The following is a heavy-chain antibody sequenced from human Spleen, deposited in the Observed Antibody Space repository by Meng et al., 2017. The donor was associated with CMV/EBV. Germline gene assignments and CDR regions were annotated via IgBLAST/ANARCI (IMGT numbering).Heavy chain of an antibody. CDR2: TKPGDSEI. CDR3: ARHYNGAGYLEWFFDY. V-gene: IGHV5-51*01. D-gene: IGHD3-3*01. CDR1: GYSFTNDW. Sequence: GYSFTNDWIGWVRQTPGKGLEWMGITKPGDSEIQYSPSFQGQVTISVDKSINTAYLQWGSLRASDTAIFYCARHYNGAGYLEWFFDYWGQGTLVTVSS. J-gene: IGHJ4*02.